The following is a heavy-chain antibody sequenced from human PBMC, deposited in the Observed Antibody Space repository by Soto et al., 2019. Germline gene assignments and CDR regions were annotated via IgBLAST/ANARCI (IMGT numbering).Heavy chain of an antibody. CDR2: IWYDGSNK. CDR3: ARAHYDLWSGYHAGMEV. Sequence: GGSLRLSCASSVFTFSSYGMHCVRHSPGKGLEWVAVIWYDGSNKYYADSVKGRFTISRDNSKNTLYLQMNSLRAEDTAVYYCARAHYDLWSGYHAGMEVWGQGSTVSVSS. D-gene: IGHD3-3*01. J-gene: IGHJ6*01. V-gene: IGHV3-33*01. CDR1: VFTFSSYG.